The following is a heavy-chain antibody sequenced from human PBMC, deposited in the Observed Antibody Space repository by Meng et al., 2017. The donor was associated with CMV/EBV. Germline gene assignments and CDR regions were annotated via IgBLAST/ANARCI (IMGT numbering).Heavy chain of an antibody. V-gene: IGHV4-34*01. CDR1: GGSFSGYY. CDR3: ARGGIAAAGPFDY. Sequence: QGQLQQCGAVLLKPSETLSLTCAVYGGSFSGYYWSWIRQPPGKGLEWIGEINHSGSTNYNPSLKSRVTISVDTSKNQFSLRLSSVTAADTAVYYCARGGIAAAGPFDYWGQGTLVTVSS. J-gene: IGHJ4*02. D-gene: IGHD6-13*01. CDR2: INHSGST.